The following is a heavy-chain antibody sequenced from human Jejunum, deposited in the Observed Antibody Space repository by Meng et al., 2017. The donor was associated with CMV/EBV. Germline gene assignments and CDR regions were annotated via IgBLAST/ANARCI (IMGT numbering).Heavy chain of an antibody. Sequence: YPFGDHYVHRVRPAPGQGLEWLGWMNSNTGDPHYADEFRGRVTMTRDTATSTAYMDLSRLTSDDTAVYYCVREGQVVPATLPFDYWGQGTRVTVSS. CDR2: MNSNTGDP. CDR1: YPFGDHY. V-gene: IGHV1-2*02. D-gene: IGHD2-2*01. CDR3: VREGQVVPATLPFDY. J-gene: IGHJ4*02.